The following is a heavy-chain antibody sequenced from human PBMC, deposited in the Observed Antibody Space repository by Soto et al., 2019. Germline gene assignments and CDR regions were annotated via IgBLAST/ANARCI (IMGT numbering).Heavy chain of an antibody. CDR3: AKQRGSNFDY. CDR2: ISGSGGST. CDR1: GFAFSSYA. D-gene: IGHD3-10*01. V-gene: IGHV3-23*01. J-gene: IGHJ4*02. Sequence: GGSLRLSCADSGFAFSSYALNWVRQAPGKGLEWVSVISGSGGSTYSADSVKGRFTISRDNSKNTLFLQMNSLRAEDTAVYYCAKQRGSNFDYWGQGTLVTVSS.